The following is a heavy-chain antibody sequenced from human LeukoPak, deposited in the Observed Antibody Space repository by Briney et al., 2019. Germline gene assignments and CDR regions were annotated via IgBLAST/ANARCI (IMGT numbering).Heavy chain of an antibody. CDR1: GFTFSGSA. J-gene: IGHJ4*02. CDR3: ARDVVAAPGTWDY. CDR2: IRSKANSYAT. Sequence: GGSLRLSCAASGFTFSGSAMHWVRQASGKGLEWVGRIRSKANSYATAYAASVKGRFTISRDDSKNTAYLQMNSLKTEDTAVYYCARDVVAAPGTWDYWGQGTLVTVSS. D-gene: IGHD6-13*01. V-gene: IGHV3-73*01.